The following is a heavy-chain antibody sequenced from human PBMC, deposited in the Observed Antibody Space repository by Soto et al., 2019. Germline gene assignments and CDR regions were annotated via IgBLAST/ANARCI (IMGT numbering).Heavy chain of an antibody. CDR2: IYSGGAT. V-gene: IGHV3-66*01. CDR3: ARDGTYNWV. CDR1: GFXVSNXY. Sequence: EVQLVESGGGLVQPGGSLRLSCAXSGFXVSNXYMRWVRQAPGKGLEWVSLIYSGGATYYADSVKGRFTISRDNSKNTLYLQMNSLRAEDTAVYYCARDGTYNWVGGQGILVTVSS. J-gene: IGHJ4*02. D-gene: IGHD1-1*01.